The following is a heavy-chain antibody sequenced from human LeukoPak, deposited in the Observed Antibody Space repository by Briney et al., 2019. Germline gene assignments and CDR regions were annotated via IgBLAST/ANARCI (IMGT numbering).Heavy chain of an antibody. V-gene: IGHV3-48*03. CDR2: ISSSGSTI. Sequence: GGSLRLSCAASGFTFSSYEMNWVRQAPGKGLEWVSYISSSGSTIYYADSVKGRFTISRDNAKNSLYLQMNSLRVEDTAVYYCARDHRPVVTPNNWIDPWGQGTLVTVSS. CDR3: ARDHRPVVTPNNWIDP. D-gene: IGHD4-23*01. J-gene: IGHJ5*02. CDR1: GFTFSSYE.